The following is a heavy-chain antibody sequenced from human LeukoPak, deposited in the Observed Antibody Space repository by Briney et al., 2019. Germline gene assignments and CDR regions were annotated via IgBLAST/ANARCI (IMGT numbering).Heavy chain of an antibody. V-gene: IGHV4-59*12. CDR3: ARLRCGSCYPNWFDP. J-gene: IGHJ5*02. Sequence: PSETLSLTCTVSGGSISSYYWSWIRQTPGKGLEWIGYIYYSGSTNFNPSLKSRVTISVDTSKNQFSLKLSSVTAADTAIYYCARLRCGSCYPNWFDPWGQGTLVTVSS. CDR1: GGSISSYY. D-gene: IGHD2-15*01. CDR2: IYYSGST.